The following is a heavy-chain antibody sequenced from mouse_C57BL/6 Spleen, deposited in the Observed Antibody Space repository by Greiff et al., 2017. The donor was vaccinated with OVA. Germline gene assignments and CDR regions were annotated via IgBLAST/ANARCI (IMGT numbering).Heavy chain of an antibody. CDR2: INPGSGGT. V-gene: IGHV1-54*01. Sequence: QVQLQQSGAELVRPGTSVKVSCKASGYAFTNYLIEWVKQRPGQGLEWIGVINPGSGGTNYNEQFKGKAPLTADKSSSTAYMQLSSLTSEDSAVYFCARSGYYGSSFDYWGQGTTLTVSS. J-gene: IGHJ2*01. CDR1: GYAFTNYL. CDR3: ARSGYYGSSFDY. D-gene: IGHD1-1*01.